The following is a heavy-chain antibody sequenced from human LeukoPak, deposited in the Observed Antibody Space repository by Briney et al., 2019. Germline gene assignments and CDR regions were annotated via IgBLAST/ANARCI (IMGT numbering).Heavy chain of an antibody. Sequence: ASGKVSCKATGYTFTDYYIHWVQQGPGKGLEGMGRVHPEDGETIYEEKFQGRVTITADTSTDTAYMELSSLRSEDTAVYYCATDRIDYGSGRRCYMDVWGKGTTVTVSS. CDR3: ATDRIDYGSGRRCYMDV. CDR2: VHPEDGET. D-gene: IGHD3-10*01. CDR1: GYTFTDYY. V-gene: IGHV1-69-2*01. J-gene: IGHJ6*03.